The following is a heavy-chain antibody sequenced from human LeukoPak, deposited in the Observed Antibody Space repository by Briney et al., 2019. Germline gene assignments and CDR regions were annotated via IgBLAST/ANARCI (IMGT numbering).Heavy chain of an antibody. V-gene: IGHV3-74*01. CDR1: GFTFSPFW. CDR3: ARERGSYYFDY. CDR2: IKGDGSTT. J-gene: IGHJ4*02. Sequence: PGGSLRLSCAASGFTFSPFWMHWVRQAPGKGLVWVSRIKGDGSTTHYADCVKGRFTISRDNAKNTLYLQMNSLRAEDTAVYYCARERGSYYFDYWGQGTLLTVSS. D-gene: IGHD1-26*01.